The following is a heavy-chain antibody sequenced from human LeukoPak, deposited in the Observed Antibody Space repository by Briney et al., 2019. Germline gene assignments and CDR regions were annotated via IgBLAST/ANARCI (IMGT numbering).Heavy chain of an antibody. Sequence: PGGSLRLSCAASGFSFSTYEMNWVRQAPGKGLEWVSYIDATSGTIHYGDSVKGRFTISRDNAKSSLYLQMNSLRVEDTAVYYCARDATVGVPGTLYFDHWGQGILVTVSS. D-gene: IGHD6-19*01. CDR3: ARDATVGVPGTLYFDH. V-gene: IGHV3-48*03. CDR2: IDATSGTI. CDR1: GFSFSTYE. J-gene: IGHJ4*02.